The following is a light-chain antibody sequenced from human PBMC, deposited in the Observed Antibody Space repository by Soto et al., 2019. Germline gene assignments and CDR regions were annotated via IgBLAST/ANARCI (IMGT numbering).Light chain of an antibody. CDR2: DNV. Sequence: QSVLTQPPSVSGAPGQRVTISCTGSSSNIGAGYHVHWYQQLPGTAPKLLIYDNVNRPSGVPDRFSGSKSGASASLAITGLQAEDEADYYCQSYDSSLSGSNVFGTGTKLTVL. J-gene: IGLJ1*01. V-gene: IGLV1-40*01. CDR3: QSYDSSLSGSNV. CDR1: SSNIGAGYH.